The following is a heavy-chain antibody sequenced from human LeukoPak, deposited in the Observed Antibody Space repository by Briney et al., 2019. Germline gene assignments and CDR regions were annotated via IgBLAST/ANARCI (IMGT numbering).Heavy chain of an antibody. J-gene: IGHJ6*03. CDR1: GYTFTSHY. V-gene: IGHV1-46*01. Sequence: ASVKVSCKASGYTFTSHYMHWVRQAPEQGLEWMGIINPSGGSTSFAQKFQGRVIMTRDTSTSTAYMELSSLRSKDTAVYYCATLPPNSSRRVYYYMDVWGKGTTVTVSS. D-gene: IGHD6-13*01. CDR2: INPSGGST. CDR3: ATLPPNSSRRVYYYMDV.